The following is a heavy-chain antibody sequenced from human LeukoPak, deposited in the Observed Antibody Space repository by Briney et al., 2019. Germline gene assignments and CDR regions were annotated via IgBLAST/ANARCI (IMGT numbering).Heavy chain of an antibody. V-gene: IGHV4-39*02. CDR1: GGSISSSSYY. D-gene: IGHD2-21*02. J-gene: IGHJ4*02. CDR2: IYYSGST. Sequence: SETLSLTCTVSGGSISSSSYYWGWIRQPPGKGLEWIGSIYYSGSTYYNPSLKSRVTISVDTSKNQFSLKLSSVTAADTAVYYCAREGDFRNFDYWGQGTLVTVSS. CDR3: AREGDFRNFDY.